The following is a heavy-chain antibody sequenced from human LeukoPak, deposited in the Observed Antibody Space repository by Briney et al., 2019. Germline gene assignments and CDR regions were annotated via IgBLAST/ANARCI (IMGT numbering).Heavy chain of an antibody. V-gene: IGHV4-4*07. Sequence: SETLSLTCTVSGGSISSYYWSWIRQPAGKGLEWIGRIYTGGSTNYNPSLKSRVTMSVDTSKNQFSLKLSSVTAADTAVYYCARDLSPPDDYSNYGSYFDYWGQGTLVTVSS. J-gene: IGHJ4*02. CDR1: GGSISSYY. CDR2: IYTGGST. D-gene: IGHD4-11*01. CDR3: ARDLSPPDDYSNYGSYFDY.